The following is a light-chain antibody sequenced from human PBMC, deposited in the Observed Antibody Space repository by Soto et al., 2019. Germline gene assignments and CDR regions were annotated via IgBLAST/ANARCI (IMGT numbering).Light chain of an antibody. V-gene: IGKV3-20*01. J-gene: IGKJ2*01. CDR2: GAS. CDR3: QQYGTSLRT. CDR1: QSVSSNY. Sequence: EIVLTQSPGTLSLSPGEGATLSCTASQSVSSNYLAWYQQKPGQAPRLLIYGASSRATGIPDRFSGSGSGTDFTLTISRLEPEDFAVYYCQQYGTSLRTFGQGTKLEIK.